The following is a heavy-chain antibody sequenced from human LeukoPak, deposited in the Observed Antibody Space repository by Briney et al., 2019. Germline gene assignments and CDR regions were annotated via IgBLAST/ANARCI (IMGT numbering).Heavy chain of an antibody. D-gene: IGHD2-2*02. CDR2: ISAYNGNT. Sequence: ASVKDSCKASGYTFTSYGISWVRQAPGQGLEWMGWISAYNGNTNYAQKLQGRVTMTTDTSTSTAYMELRSLRSDDTAVHYCARGGCSSTSCYSPYYYYGMDVWGQGTTVTVSS. CDR3: ARGGCSSTSCYSPYYYYGMDV. CDR1: GYTFTSYG. J-gene: IGHJ6*02. V-gene: IGHV1-18*01.